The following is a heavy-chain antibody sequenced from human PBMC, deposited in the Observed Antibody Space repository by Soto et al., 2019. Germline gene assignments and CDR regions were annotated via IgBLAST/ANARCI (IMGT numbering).Heavy chain of an antibody. CDR2: IKGDLITT. J-gene: IGHJ6*03. CDR1: GFTFSDYW. CDR3: ARGARGLYFMDV. V-gene: IGHV3-74*01. Sequence: EVQVVESGGGLVQPGGSLRLSCAASGFTFSDYWMHWVRQAPGKGLVWVSRIKGDLITTNYADSVKGRFTISRDNARNTVSLQIDSLSAEDTAVYYCARGARGLYFMDVWGKGTTVTVSS. D-gene: IGHD5-12*01.